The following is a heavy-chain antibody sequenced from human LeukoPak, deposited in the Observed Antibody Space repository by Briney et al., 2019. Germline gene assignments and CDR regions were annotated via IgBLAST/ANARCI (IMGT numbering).Heavy chain of an antibody. CDR2: IYHGGNT. D-gene: IGHD3-10*01. CDR3: ATVRYYGSGEEIDP. V-gene: IGHV4-31*03. Sequence: PSETLSLTCTVSGGSISSGRYFWSWIRQNPGKGLEWIGYIYHGGNTYYNPSLKSRVTISVDTSKNQFSLTLSSVTAADTAMYYCATVRYYGSGEEIDPWGQGTLVTVSS. J-gene: IGHJ5*02. CDR1: GGSISSGRYF.